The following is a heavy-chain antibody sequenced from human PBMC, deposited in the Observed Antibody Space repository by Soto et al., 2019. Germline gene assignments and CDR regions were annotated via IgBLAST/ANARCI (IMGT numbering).Heavy chain of an antibody. CDR1: GDSISSYY. J-gene: IGHJ6*02. CDR2: IYYSGST. Sequence: SETLSLTCTVSGDSISSYYWSWIRQPPGKGLEYIGYIYYSGSTNYNPSLESRVTISVDTSKNQFSLKLSSVTAADRAVYYCARVRMNYYYYGMDVWGQGTTVTVSS. D-gene: IGHD2-15*01. CDR3: ARVRMNYYYYGMDV. V-gene: IGHV4-59*01.